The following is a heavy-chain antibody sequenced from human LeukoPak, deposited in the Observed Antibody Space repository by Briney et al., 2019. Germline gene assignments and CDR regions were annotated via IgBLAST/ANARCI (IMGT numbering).Heavy chain of an antibody. J-gene: IGHJ6*03. CDR1: GFTFSSYW. Sequence: PGGSLRLSCAASGFTFSSYWMSWVRQAPGKGLEWVANIKQDGSEKYYVDSVKGRFTISRDNAKNSLYLQMNSLRAEDTAVYYCARVDSSGWPYYYYYMDVWGKGTTVTISS. CDR2: IKQDGSEK. V-gene: IGHV3-7*01. D-gene: IGHD6-19*01. CDR3: ARVDSSGWPYYYYYMDV.